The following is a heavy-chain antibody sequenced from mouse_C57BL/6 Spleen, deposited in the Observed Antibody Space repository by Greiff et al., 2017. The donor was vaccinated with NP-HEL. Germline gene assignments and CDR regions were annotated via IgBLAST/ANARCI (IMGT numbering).Heavy chain of an antibody. Sequence: VQLQQPGAELVRPGSSVKLSCKASGYTFTSYWMHWVKQRPIQGLEWIGNIDPSDSETHYNQKFKDKATLTVDKSSSTAYMQLSSLTSEDSAVYYCARQNGYYLYYFDYWGQGTTLTVSS. J-gene: IGHJ2*01. CDR2: IDPSDSET. CDR3: ARQNGYYLYYFDY. V-gene: IGHV1-52*01. D-gene: IGHD2-3*01. CDR1: GYTFTSYW.